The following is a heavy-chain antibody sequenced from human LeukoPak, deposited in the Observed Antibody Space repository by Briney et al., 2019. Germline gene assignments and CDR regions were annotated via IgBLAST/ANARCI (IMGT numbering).Heavy chain of an antibody. J-gene: IGHJ1*01. D-gene: IGHD2-15*01. CDR1: GGTFISYA. CDR3: ASPRYLGYCSGGSCYGEYFQH. Sequence: ASVKVSCKASGGTFISYAISSVRQAPGQGLEWMGRIIPIFGTVNYAQKFQARVTITTHESVSTAYMELSSLRYEYTAVYYFASPRYLGYCSGGSCYGEYFQHWGQGTLVTVSS. V-gene: IGHV1-69*05. CDR2: IIPIFGTV.